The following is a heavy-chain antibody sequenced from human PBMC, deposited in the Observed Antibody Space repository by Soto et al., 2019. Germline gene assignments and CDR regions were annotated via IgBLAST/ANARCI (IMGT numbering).Heavy chain of an antibody. V-gene: IGHV3-7*01. CDR3: ARDGGSVVAAINWFDP. Sequence: EVQLVESGGGLVQPGGSLRLSCAASGFTFSSYWMSWVRQAPGKGLEWVANIKQDGSEKYYVDSVKGRFTISRDNAKNSLYLQMNSLRAEDTAVYYCARDGGSVVAAINWFDPWGQGTLVTVSS. J-gene: IGHJ5*02. CDR2: IKQDGSEK. D-gene: IGHD2-15*01. CDR1: GFTFSSYW.